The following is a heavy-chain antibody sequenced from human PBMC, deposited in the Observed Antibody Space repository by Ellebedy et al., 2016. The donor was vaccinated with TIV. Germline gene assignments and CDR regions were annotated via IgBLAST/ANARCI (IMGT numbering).Heavy chain of an antibody. V-gene: IGHV4-59*01. Sequence: SETLSLTCTVSGGSISNYYWSWIRQPPGKGLEWIGYIYYSGSTDYNPSLKSRVTISVDTSKNQFSLKLTSVTAADTAVYFCARDKNYDSSGYVSAFNMWGQGTRVTVSS. CDR2: IYYSGST. CDR1: GGSISNYY. J-gene: IGHJ3*02. D-gene: IGHD3-22*01. CDR3: ARDKNYDSSGYVSAFNM.